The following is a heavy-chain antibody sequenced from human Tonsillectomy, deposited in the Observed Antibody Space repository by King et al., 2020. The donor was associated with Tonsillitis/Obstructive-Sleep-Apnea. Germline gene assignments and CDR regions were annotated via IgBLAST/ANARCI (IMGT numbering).Heavy chain of an antibody. CDR3: AKGRTFYHYYMDV. CDR2: ISGDGGTI. J-gene: IGHJ6*03. V-gene: IGHV3-43*01. CDR1: GFTLDDYS. D-gene: IGHD3-16*01. Sequence: VQLVESGGVVVQPGGSLRLSCAASGFTLDDYSMNWVRQAPGKGLEWVSLISGDGGTIDYADSLKGRFTISRDNSKNSLYLQMNSLRTEDTALYYCAKGRTFYHYYMDVWGKGTTVTVSS.